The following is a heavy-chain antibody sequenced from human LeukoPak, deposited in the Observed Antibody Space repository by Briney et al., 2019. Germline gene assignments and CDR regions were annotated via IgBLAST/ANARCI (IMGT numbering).Heavy chain of an antibody. V-gene: IGHV2-70*11. D-gene: IGHD3-10*01. Sequence: SGPTLVNPTQTLTLTCTFSGFSLSTSGMCVSWIRQPPGKALEWLARIDWDDDKYYSTSLKTRLTISKDTSKNQVVLTMTNMDPVDTATYYCARIRIVRGVGDFDYWGQGTLVTVSS. CDR3: ARIRIVRGVGDFDY. CDR1: GFSLSTSGMC. J-gene: IGHJ4*02. CDR2: IDWDDDK.